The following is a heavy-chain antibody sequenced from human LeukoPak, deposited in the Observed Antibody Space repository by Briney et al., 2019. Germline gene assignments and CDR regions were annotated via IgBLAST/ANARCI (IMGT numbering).Heavy chain of an antibody. D-gene: IGHD3-16*01. V-gene: IGHV3-33*06. CDR2: IWNDGNYK. CDR1: GFTFSYYD. J-gene: IGHJ4*02. CDR3: AKGRVGADRPPFDY. Sequence: AGGSLRLSCPASGFTFSYYDMHWVRQAPGKGLEWVAVIWNDGNYKFYRDSVKARFSISRDNSEGMLYLQMDSLRVEDTAVYYCAKGRVGADRPPFDYWGQGTLVTVSP.